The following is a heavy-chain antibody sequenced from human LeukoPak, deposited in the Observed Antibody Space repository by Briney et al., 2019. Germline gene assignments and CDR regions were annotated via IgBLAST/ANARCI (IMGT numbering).Heavy chain of an antibody. CDR2: IKQDGSEK. V-gene: IGHV3-7*01. Sequence: GGSLRLSCAASGFTFSSYWMSWVRQAPGKGLEWVANIKQDGSEKYYVDSVKGRITISRDNAKNSLYLQMNSLRAEDTAVYYCARDLDRTGFLEWLSYYYYYYMDVWGKGTTVTVSS. J-gene: IGHJ6*03. D-gene: IGHD3-3*01. CDR3: ARDLDRTGFLEWLSYYYYYYMDV. CDR1: GFTFSSYW.